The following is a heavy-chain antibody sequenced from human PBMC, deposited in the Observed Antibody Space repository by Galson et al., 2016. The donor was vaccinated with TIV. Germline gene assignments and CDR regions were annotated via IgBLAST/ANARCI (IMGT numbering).Heavy chain of an antibody. J-gene: IGHJ6*02. CDR2: IDGDDDT. Sequence: PALVKPTQTLTLTCTFSGFSLSRSRMCVTWMRQPPGEALEWLARIDGDDDTYYNNFLATRLFITEDTSRNQVVLTLTNLDPADTATYYCARASSDYFYNYGMDVWGQGTTVTVS. CDR1: GFSLSRSRMC. V-gene: IGHV2-70*11. D-gene: IGHD6-19*01. CDR3: ARASSDYFYNYGMDV.